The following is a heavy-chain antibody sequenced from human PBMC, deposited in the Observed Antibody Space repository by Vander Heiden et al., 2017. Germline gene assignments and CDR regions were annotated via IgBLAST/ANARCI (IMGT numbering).Heavy chain of an antibody. J-gene: IGHJ4*02. CDR1: GFTFSSYA. D-gene: IGHD1-26*01. CDR3: AKDRGSYSDYYFDY. CDR2: ISGSGGST. V-gene: IGHV3-23*01. Sequence: AASGFTFSSYAMSWVRQAPGKGLEWVSAISGSGGSTYYADAVKGRFTISRDNSKNTLYLQMKRLRAEETAVYYCAKDRGSYSDYYFDYWGQGTMVTVSS.